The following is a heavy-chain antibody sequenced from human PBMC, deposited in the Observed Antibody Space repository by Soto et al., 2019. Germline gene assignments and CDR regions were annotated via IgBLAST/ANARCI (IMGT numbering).Heavy chain of an antibody. J-gene: IGHJ4*02. CDR2: IYWDDDK. CDR1: GFSLSTSGVG. V-gene: IGHV2-5*02. Sequence: QITLKESGPTLMKPTQTLTLTCTFSGFSLSTSGVGVGWIRQPPGKALEWLAVIYWDDDKDYSASLKSRLTITKDTSTNPVVLTMTNMDPVDTATYYCAHQRGTMVIVVEEPFFDYWGQGILVTVSS. D-gene: IGHD3-22*01. CDR3: AHQRGTMVIVVEEPFFDY.